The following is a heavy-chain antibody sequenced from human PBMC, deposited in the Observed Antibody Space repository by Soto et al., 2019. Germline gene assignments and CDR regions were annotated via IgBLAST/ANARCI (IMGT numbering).Heavy chain of an antibody. V-gene: IGHV3-7*03. CDR1: GFMFRSYW. Sequence: GGSLRLSCAASGFMFRSYWMNWVRQAPGKGLEWVANIKEDGSEKYYVDSVKGRFTISRDNAKNSLYLHMNSLRVDDTAVYYCARAPLRPNDVWGQGTLVTVS. J-gene: IGHJ4*02. CDR2: IKEDGSEK. D-gene: IGHD1-1*01. CDR3: ARAPLRPNDV.